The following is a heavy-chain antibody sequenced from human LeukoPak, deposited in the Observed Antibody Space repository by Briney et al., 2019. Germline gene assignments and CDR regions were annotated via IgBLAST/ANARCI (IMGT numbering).Heavy chain of an antibody. D-gene: IGHD3-10*01. CDR1: GVSFSGYY. CDR2: INHSGST. CDR3: ARGEYYYGSGSSHFDY. V-gene: IGHV4-34*01. Sequence: SETLSLTCAVYGVSFSGYYWSWIRQPPGKGLEWLGEINHSGSTNYNPSLKSRVTISVDTSKNQFSLKLSSVTAADTAVYYCARGEYYYGSGSSHFDYWGQGTLVTVSS. J-gene: IGHJ4*02.